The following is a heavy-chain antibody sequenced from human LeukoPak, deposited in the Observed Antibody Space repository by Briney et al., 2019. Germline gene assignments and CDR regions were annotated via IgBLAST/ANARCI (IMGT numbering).Heavy chain of an antibody. Sequence: GASVKVSCKASGYAFISHGISWVRQAPGQGLEWMGWISTYNGNTNYAQKLQGRVTMTTDTSTSTAYMELRSLRSDDTAVYYCARDKTPAYKPVAGSFDHWGQGTLVTVSS. J-gene: IGHJ4*02. D-gene: IGHD6-19*01. CDR1: GYAFISHG. V-gene: IGHV1-18*01. CDR2: ISTYNGNT. CDR3: ARDKTPAYKPVAGSFDH.